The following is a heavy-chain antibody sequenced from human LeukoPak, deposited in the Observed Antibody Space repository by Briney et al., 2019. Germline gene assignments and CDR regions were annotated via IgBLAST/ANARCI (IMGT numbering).Heavy chain of an antibody. Sequence: PGGSLRLSCAASGVTVSSNYMSWVRQAPGKGLEWVSVNSGGSTYYADSVKGRFTISRDNSKNTLYLQMNSLRAEDTAVYYCARDRGCRSGGSCYYFDYWGQGTLVTVSS. D-gene: IGHD2-15*01. J-gene: IGHJ4*02. CDR2: NSGGST. CDR1: GVTVSSNY. V-gene: IGHV3-53*01. CDR3: ARDRGCRSGGSCYYFDY.